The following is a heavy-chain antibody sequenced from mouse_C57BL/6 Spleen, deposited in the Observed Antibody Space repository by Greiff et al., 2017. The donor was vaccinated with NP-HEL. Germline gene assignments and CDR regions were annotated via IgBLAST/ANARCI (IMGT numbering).Heavy chain of an antibody. CDR2: IYPGSGNT. V-gene: IGHV1-76*01. CDR3: ARGYYGSPYAMDY. D-gene: IGHD1-1*01. CDR1: GYTFTDYY. J-gene: IGHJ4*01. Sequence: VQLQQSGAELVRPGASVKLSCKASGYTFTDYYINWVKQRPGQGLEWIARIYPGSGNTYYNEKFKGKATLTAEKSSRTAYMQLSSLTSEDSAVYFCARGYYGSPYAMDYWGQGTSVTVSS.